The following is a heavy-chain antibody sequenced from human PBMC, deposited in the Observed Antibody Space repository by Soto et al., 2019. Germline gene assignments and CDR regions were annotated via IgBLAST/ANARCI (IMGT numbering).Heavy chain of an antibody. D-gene: IGHD2-15*01. CDR1: GFTFDDYA. J-gene: IGHJ6*03. Sequence: EVQLVESGGGLVQPGRSLRLSCAASGFTFDDYAMHWVRQAPGKGLEWVSGISWNSGSIGYADSVKGRFTISRDNAKNSLYLQINSLRAEDTALYYCGKAVVAATRTSYMDVWGKGTTVTVSS. CDR2: ISWNSGSI. CDR3: GKAVVAATRTSYMDV. V-gene: IGHV3-9*01.